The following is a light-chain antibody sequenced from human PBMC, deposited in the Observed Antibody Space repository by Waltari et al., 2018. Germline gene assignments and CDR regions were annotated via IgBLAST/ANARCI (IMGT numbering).Light chain of an antibody. CDR2: HKN. Sequence: SSELTQDPSVSVALGQTVRITCQGDSLRSYYASWYQQTPGQAPVLVIYHKNNRPSGIPDRFSGSTSGNTASLTITGSQAEDEADYYCNSRDSSGSHVVFGGGTKLTVL. V-gene: IGLV3-19*01. CDR1: SLRSYY. CDR3: NSRDSSGSHVV. J-gene: IGLJ2*01.